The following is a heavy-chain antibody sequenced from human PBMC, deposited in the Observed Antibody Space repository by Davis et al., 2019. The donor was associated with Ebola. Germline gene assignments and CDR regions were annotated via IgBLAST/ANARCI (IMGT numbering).Heavy chain of an antibody. CDR1: GYTFTSYY. V-gene: IGHV1-46*01. J-gene: IGHJ6*02. CDR2: INPSGAHT. Sequence: ASVKVSCKASGYTFTSYYIHWVRQAPGQRLEWLGMINPSGAHTRYAQQFQGRVTMTRDTSTRTVYMEVSSLRSDDTAVYYCARDRTDSSPYYFYGVDVWGQGTTVTVSS. D-gene: IGHD6-13*01. CDR3: ARDRTDSSPYYFYGVDV.